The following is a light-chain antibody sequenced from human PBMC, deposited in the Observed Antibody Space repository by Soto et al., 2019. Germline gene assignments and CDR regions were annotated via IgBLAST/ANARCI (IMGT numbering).Light chain of an antibody. J-gene: IGKJ2*01. V-gene: IGKV3-15*01. CDR1: QSVSSD. CDR2: GAS. Sequence: EIVMTQSPATLSVSPGERATLSCRASQSVSSDLAWYQQKPGQAPRLLIYGASTRVTGIPARFSGSGSGTEFTLTISSLQSEDFAVYYCQHYHNYMYTFGQGTNLEI. CDR3: QHYHNYMYT.